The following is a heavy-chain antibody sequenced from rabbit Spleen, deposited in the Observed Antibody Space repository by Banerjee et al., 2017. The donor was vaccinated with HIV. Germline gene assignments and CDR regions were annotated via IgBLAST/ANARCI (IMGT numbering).Heavy chain of an antibody. CDR1: GVSFSSSSY. CDR3: ARRWHGYDL. Sequence: QSLEESGGDLVKPGASLTLTCTASGVSFSSSSYMCWVRQAPGKGLEWIACIDTGSSGFTYFATWAKGRFPISISTSLNTVTLRMTSLTVADTATYFCARRWHGYDLWGQGTLVTVS. J-gene: IGHJ6*01. D-gene: IGHD6-1*01. CDR2: IDTGSSGFT. V-gene: IGHV1S40*01.